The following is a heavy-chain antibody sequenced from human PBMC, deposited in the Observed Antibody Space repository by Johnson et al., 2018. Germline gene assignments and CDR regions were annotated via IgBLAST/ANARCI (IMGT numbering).Heavy chain of an antibody. Sequence: QVQLQESGPGLVKPSETLSLTCTVSGGSISSYFWSWIRQPPGKGLEWIGYIYYSGSTYYNPSLKSRVTISIDTSKNQFSLKLSSVTAADTAVYYRARDKSRVGATPSYCQHWGQGTLVTVAS. CDR3: ARDKSRVGATPSYCQH. CDR1: GGSISSYF. D-gene: IGHD1-26*01. V-gene: IGHV4-59*13. CDR2: IYYSGST. J-gene: IGHJ1*01.